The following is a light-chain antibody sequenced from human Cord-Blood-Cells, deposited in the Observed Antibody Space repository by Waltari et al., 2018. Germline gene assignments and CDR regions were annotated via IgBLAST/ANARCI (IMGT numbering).Light chain of an antibody. CDR2: GAS. V-gene: IGKV3-20*01. CDR1: RSVNTSY. J-gene: IGKJ1*01. Sequence: EIVLTQSPGTLSLSPGERATLSCRASRSVNTSYLAWYQQKPGQAPRLLIYGASSRATGIPGRCSGSGSGTDLTLAISRLEPEDFAVYYCQQYGSSPRTFGQGTKVESK. CDR3: QQYGSSPRT.